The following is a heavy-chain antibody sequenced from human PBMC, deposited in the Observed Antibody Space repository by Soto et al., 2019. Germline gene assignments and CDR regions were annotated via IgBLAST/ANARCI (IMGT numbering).Heavy chain of an antibody. V-gene: IGHV3-23*01. CDR2: ISGTGSRT. Sequence: EVQLLESGGGLVQQGGSLRRSGVGSGFTFKNYAMAWVRQAPGKGLEWVSEISGTGSRTYYADSVKGRFTISRDNPMLTLYLHMSSLRAEDRAVYYCALGLFEYSPSYFVYPAPGSQVSVSS. CDR3: ALGLFEYSPSYFVY. J-gene: IGHJ4*01. CDR1: GFTFKNYA. D-gene: IGHD6-6*01.